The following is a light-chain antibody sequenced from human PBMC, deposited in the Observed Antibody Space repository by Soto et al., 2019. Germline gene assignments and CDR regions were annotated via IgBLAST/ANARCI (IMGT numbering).Light chain of an antibody. CDR3: QKYNSAPLT. J-gene: IGKJ4*01. V-gene: IGKV1-27*01. CDR1: QGISNY. CDR2: AAS. Sequence: DIQMTQSPSSLSASVGDRVTITCRASQGISNYLAWYQQNPGKVPKLLIYAASTLQSEVPSRFSGSGSGTDFTLTISRLQPEDVATYYCQKYNSAPLTFGGGTKVEIK.